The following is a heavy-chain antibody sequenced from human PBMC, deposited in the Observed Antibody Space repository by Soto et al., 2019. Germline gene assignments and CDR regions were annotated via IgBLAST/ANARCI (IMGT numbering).Heavy chain of an antibody. D-gene: IGHD1-26*01. V-gene: IGHV4-39*01. Sequence: LSLTCTVSGGSISSSSYYWGWIRQPPGKGLEWIGSIYYSGSTYYNPSLKSRVTISVDTSKNQFSLKLSSVTAADTAVYYCARQGELTSRERYFDYWGQGTPVTFSS. CDR1: GGSISSSSYY. CDR3: ARQGELTSRERYFDY. CDR2: IYYSGST. J-gene: IGHJ4*02.